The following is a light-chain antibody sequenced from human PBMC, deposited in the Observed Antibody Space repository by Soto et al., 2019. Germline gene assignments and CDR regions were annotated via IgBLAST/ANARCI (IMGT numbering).Light chain of an antibody. CDR2: ANN. V-gene: IGLV1-40*01. CDR3: QSFASSLNAPSV. CDR1: SSNIGSGYD. J-gene: IGLJ1*01. Sequence: QPVLTQPPSVSGAPGQRITISCAGSSSNIGSGYDVHWYQQHPGTAPKLLIYANNNRPSGVPDRFSGSKSGTSASLAITGLQAEDEADYYCQSFASSLNAPSVFGTGTKLTVL.